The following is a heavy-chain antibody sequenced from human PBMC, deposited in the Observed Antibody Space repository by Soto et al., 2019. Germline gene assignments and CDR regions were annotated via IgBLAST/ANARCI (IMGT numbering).Heavy chain of an antibody. CDR1: GGSFTSNNW. D-gene: IGHD1-7*01. V-gene: IGHV4-4*02. J-gene: IGHJ4*02. CDR3: ASRDPGTSVDY. Sequence: SETLSLTCAVSGGSFTSNNWWTWVRQPPGQGLEWIGEIYRTGSTNYNPSLKSRVTISLDRSENQFSLKVTSLTAADTAVYYCASRDPGTSVDYWGQGTLVTV. CDR2: IYRTGST.